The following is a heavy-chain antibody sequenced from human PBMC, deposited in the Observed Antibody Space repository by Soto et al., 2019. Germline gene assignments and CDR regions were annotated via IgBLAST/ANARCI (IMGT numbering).Heavy chain of an antibody. Sequence: AWGSLRLSCVASGFSFIDAWMNCVRQAPGKGPEWIGRIKSKSDGGTADYAAPLIGRSTISRDDSKSTLYLQMSSLTIEDTGVYYCSAGPRWGQGTLVTVSS. J-gene: IGHJ4*02. CDR1: GFSFIDAW. CDR2: IKSKSDGGTA. CDR3: SAGPR. V-gene: IGHV3-15*01.